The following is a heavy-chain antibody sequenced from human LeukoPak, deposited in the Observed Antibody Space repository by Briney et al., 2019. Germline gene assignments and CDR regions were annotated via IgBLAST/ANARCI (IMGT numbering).Heavy chain of an antibody. CDR1: GYSFTSYW. D-gene: IGHD6-19*01. V-gene: IGHV5-10-1*01. J-gene: IGHJ4*02. Sequence: GESLKISCKGSGYSFTSYWISWVRHMRGKGLEWMGRIDPSDSYTNYSPSFQGHVTISADKSISTAYLQWSSLKASDTAMYYCARTLNSSGWYANYWGQGTLVTVSS. CDR2: IDPSDSYT. CDR3: ARTLNSSGWYANY.